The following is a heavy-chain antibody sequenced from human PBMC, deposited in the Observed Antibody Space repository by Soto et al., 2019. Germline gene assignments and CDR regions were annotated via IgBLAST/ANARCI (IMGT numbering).Heavy chain of an antibody. V-gene: IGHV4-59*08. CDR1: GGSISSYY. CDR2: IHYSGST. D-gene: IGHD3-16*01. Sequence: QVQLQESGPGLVKPSETLSLSCTVSGGSISSYYWSWIRQPPGKGLEWIGYIHYSGSTNYNPSLKSRVTISVDTSKTQFSLKLSSVNAADTAVYYCARRLGRPFDYWGQGTLVTVSS. CDR3: ARRLGRPFDY. J-gene: IGHJ4*02.